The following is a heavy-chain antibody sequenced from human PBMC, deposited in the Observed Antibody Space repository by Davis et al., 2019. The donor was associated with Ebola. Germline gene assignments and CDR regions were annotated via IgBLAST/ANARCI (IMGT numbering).Heavy chain of an antibody. V-gene: IGHV3-48*01. Sequence: GGSLRLSCAASGFTFSSYGMNWVRQAPGKGLEWVSYISSSGSTIYYADSVKGRFTISRDNSKNTLYLQMNSLRAEDTAVYYCAIWRVVDGPEWYWGQGTLVTVSS. D-gene: IGHD2-15*01. J-gene: IGHJ4*02. CDR3: AIWRVVDGPEWY. CDR1: GFTFSSYG. CDR2: ISSSGSTI.